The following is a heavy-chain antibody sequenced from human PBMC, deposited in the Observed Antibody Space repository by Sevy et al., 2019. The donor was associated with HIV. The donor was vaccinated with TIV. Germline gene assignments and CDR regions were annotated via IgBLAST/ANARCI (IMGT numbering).Heavy chain of an antibody. V-gene: IGHV3-33*06. J-gene: IGHJ4*02. Sequence: GGSLRLSCAASGFTFSNYGMHWIRQVPGKGLEWVAVIWYDGSNYDYADPVKGRFSVSRDNSKNTLYLEMKSLRPEDTAVYFCAKDFDSIAMPAFPDNWGQGTLVTVSS. CDR3: AKDFDSIAMPAFPDN. D-gene: IGHD3-9*01. CDR2: IWYDGSNY. CDR1: GFTFSNYG.